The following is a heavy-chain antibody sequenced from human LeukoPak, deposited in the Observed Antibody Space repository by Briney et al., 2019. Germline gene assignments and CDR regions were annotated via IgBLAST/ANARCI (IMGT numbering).Heavy chain of an antibody. CDR2: MNHDGSEA. CDR3: ASSDVT. D-gene: IGHD2/OR15-2a*01. V-gene: IGHV3-7*01. Sequence: PGGALRLSCEASGFPFRSSLLSGVRQPPGTGLEWVATMNHDGSEAYYVESMKGRFTISRDNAKKSLYLQMNSLRAEDTAVYYCASSDVTWGQGTMVTVSS. J-gene: IGHJ3*01. CDR1: GFPFRSSL.